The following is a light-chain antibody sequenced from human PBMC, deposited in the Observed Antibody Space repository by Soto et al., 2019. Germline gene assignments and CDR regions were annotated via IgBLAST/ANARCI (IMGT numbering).Light chain of an antibody. CDR2: RNN. CDR3: SAWDDSLSGLV. CDR1: SSNIGSNY. J-gene: IGLJ3*02. V-gene: IGLV1-47*01. Sequence: QSVLTQPPSASGTPGQRVTISCSGSSSNIGSNYVYWYQQLPGTAPKLLIYRNNQRPSGVPDRFSGSKSGTSASLAISGLRSEDEADDYCSAWDDSLSGLVFGGGTKRTVL.